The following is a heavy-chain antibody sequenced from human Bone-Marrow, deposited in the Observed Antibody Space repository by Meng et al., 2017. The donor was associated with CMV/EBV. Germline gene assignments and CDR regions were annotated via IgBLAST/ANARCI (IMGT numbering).Heavy chain of an antibody. CDR2: ISSSGDNI. V-gene: IGHV3-21*01. CDR1: GFTFDDYA. CDR3: SCTIAWAGFDP. J-gene: IGHJ5*02. D-gene: IGHD6-19*01. Sequence: GESLKISCAASGFTFDDYAMHWVRQAPGKGLEWVSSISSSGDNISYAGSVKGRFTISRDNAKTSLYLQMNSLRAEDTALYYCSCTIAWAGFDPWGQGTLVTVSS.